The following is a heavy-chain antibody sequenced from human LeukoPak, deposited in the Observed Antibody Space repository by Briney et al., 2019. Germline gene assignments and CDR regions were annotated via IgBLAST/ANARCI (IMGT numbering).Heavy chain of an antibody. CDR3: AKVKGGYFYALDS. D-gene: IGHD5-12*01. CDR2: IYYRGGT. Sequence: GSLRLSCAASAFTFSTYWMGWLRQPPGKGLEWIGYIYYRGGTNYNPSLKSRVAISLDTSKNQFALSLSSVTAADTAVYYCAKVKGGYFYALDSWGQGTLVTVHS. CDR1: AFTFSTYW. V-gene: IGHV4-59*03. J-gene: IGHJ4*02.